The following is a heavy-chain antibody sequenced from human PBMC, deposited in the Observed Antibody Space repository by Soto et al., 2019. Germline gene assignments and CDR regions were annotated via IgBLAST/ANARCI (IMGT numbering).Heavy chain of an antibody. Sequence: QVHLVQSGAEVKKPGASVKVSCKVSGYGFTTYGITWVRQAPGQGLEWMAWISAHNGNTNYAQKLQGRVTVTRDTSTSTADMELRSLRSGGTAVYYCARGRYGDYWVQGALVTVAS. J-gene: IGHJ4*02. V-gene: IGHV1-18*01. CDR2: ISAHNGNT. D-gene: IGHD1-1*01. CDR1: GYGFTTYG. CDR3: ARGRYGDY.